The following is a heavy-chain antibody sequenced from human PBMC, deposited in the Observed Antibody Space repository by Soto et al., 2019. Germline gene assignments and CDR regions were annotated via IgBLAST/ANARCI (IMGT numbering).Heavy chain of an antibody. CDR3: ARHRFESISRYCPLDY. V-gene: IGHV4-39*02. D-gene: IGHD2-15*01. CDR2: ISYGGST. J-gene: IGHJ4*02. Sequence: SETLSLTCSVSGGSINSSKYWAWVRQSPGRGLEWIGTISYGGSTYYNPSLQSRVTISVDASKNHFALRLISATAADTSTYFCARHRFESISRYCPLDYSGPGTLLTVSS. CDR1: GGSINSSKY.